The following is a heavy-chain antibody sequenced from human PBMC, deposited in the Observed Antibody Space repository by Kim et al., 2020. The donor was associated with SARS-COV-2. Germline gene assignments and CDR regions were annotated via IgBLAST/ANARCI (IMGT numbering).Heavy chain of an antibody. D-gene: IGHD6-6*01. J-gene: IGHJ5*02. V-gene: IGHV3-30*02. CDR3: AKVSSGSSGNWFDP. Sequence: ADRVKGRFTISRDNSKNTLYLQLNSLRAEDTAVYYCAKVSSGSSGNWFDPWGQGTLVTVSS.